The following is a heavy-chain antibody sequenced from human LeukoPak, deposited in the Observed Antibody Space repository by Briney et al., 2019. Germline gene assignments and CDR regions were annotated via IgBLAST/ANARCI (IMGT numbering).Heavy chain of an antibody. CDR3: ARGGGPLDYYYYYMDV. D-gene: IGHD2-15*01. CDR1: GGSISSGDYY. V-gene: IGHV4-30-4*08. J-gene: IGHJ6*03. CDR2: IYYSGST. Sequence: PSQTLSLTRTVSGGSISSGDYYWSWIRQPPGKGLEWIGYIYYSGSTYYNPSLKSRVTISVDTSKNQFSLKLSSVTAADTAVYYCARGGGPLDYYYYYMDVWGKGTTVTVSS.